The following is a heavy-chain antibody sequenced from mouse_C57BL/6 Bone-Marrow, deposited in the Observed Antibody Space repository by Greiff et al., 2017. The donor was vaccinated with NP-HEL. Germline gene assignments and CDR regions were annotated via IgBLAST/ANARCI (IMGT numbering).Heavy chain of an antibody. D-gene: IGHD1-1*01. J-gene: IGHJ2*01. CDR3: ARSDYYGSSPHYFDY. CDR2: INPSSGYT. Sequence: VQVVESGAELAKPGASVKLSCKASGYTFTSYWMHWVKQRPGQGLEWIGYINPSSGYTKYNQKFKDKATLTADKSSSTAYMQLSSLTYEDSAVDYCARSDYYGSSPHYFDYWGQGTTLTVSS. CDR1: GYTFTSYW. V-gene: IGHV1-7*01.